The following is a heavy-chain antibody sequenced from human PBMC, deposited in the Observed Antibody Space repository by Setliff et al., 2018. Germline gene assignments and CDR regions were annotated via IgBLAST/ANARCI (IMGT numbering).Heavy chain of an antibody. CDR1: GYSFTVFG. V-gene: IGHV1-18*01. D-gene: IGHD3-22*01. J-gene: IGHJ4*02. Sequence: GASVKVSCKTSGYSFTVFGISWVRQAPGQGLEWMGWIGPYYGSTDYAQKFQGRVTMTTDTSTSTAYMELTRLTTDDTALYYCVRGQGPRTVVAIPFDHWGQGTLVTVSS. CDR3: VRGQGPRTVVAIPFDH. CDR2: IGPYYGST.